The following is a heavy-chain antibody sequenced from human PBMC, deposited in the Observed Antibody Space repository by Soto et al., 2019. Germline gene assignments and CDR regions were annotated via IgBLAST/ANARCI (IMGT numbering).Heavy chain of an antibody. J-gene: IGHJ5*02. V-gene: IGHV1-8*01. CDR2: MNPNSGNT. D-gene: IGHD6-13*01. Sequence: ASVKISCKASGYTFTSYDINWVRQATGQGLEWMGWMNPNSGNTGYAQKFQGRLTMSWTTSISTAYMELSSLTSDDTAVYYCARAGMPAAGTRGLVWFDPWGQGTLVTVSS. CDR1: GYTFTSYD. CDR3: ARAGMPAAGTRGLVWFDP.